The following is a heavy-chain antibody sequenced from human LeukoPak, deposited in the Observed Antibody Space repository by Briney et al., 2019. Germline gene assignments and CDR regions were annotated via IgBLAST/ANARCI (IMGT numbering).Heavy chain of an antibody. CDR1: GFTFSSYD. D-gene: IGHD6-19*01. Sequence: GGSLRLSCAASGFTFSSYDMHWVRQAPGKGLEWVAVISYDGSNKYYADSVKGRFTISRDNSKNTLYLQMNSLRAEDTAVYYCAREPVAVAGRRGYFDYWGQGTLVTVSS. V-gene: IGHV3-30-3*01. J-gene: IGHJ4*02. CDR3: AREPVAVAGRRGYFDY. CDR2: ISYDGSNK.